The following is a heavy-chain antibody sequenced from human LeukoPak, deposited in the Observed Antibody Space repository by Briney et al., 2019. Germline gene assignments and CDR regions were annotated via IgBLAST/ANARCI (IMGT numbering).Heavy chain of an antibody. D-gene: IGHD5-18*01. CDR2: IYPGDSDT. V-gene: IGHV5-51*01. J-gene: IGHJ6*02. Sequence: GESLKISCKGSGYSFTSYWIGWVRQMPGKGLEWMGIIYPGDSDTRYSPSFQGQVTISADKSISTAFLQWSSLKASDTAMYYCARHPSQDTAMLSGMDVWGQGTTVTVSS. CDR1: GYSFTSYW. CDR3: ARHPSQDTAMLSGMDV.